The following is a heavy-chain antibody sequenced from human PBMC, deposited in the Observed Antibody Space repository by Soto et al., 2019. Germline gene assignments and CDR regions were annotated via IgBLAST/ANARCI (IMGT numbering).Heavy chain of an antibody. CDR1: GGSISSGGYY. CDR3: ARDVPHCSGGSCYSWFDP. V-gene: IGHV4-31*03. Sequence: SETLSLTCTVSGGSISSGGYYWSWIRQHPGKGLEWIGYIYYGGSTYYNPSLKSRVTISVDTSKNQFSLKLSSVTAADTAVYYCARDVPHCSGGSCYSWFDPWGQGILVTVSS. J-gene: IGHJ5*02. D-gene: IGHD2-15*01. CDR2: IYYGGST.